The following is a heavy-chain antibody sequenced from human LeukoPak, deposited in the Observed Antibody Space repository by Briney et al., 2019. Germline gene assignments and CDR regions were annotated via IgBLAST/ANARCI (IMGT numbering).Heavy chain of an antibody. J-gene: IGHJ4*02. Sequence: GASVKVSCKASGYTSTSYAMHWVRQAPGQRLEWMGWINAGNGNTKYSQKFQGRVTITRDTSASTAYMELSSLRSEDTAVYYCARRAVAGTFDYWGQGTLVTVSS. D-gene: IGHD6-19*01. CDR2: INAGNGNT. CDR3: ARRAVAGTFDY. CDR1: GYTSTSYA. V-gene: IGHV1-3*01.